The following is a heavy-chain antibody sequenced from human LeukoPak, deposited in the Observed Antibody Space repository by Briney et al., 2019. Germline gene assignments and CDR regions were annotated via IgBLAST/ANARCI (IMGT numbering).Heavy chain of an antibody. CDR2: ISSSSSYI. CDR3: ARHVVAAAYYYYYYMDV. D-gene: IGHD2-15*01. J-gene: IGHJ6*03. CDR1: GFTFSSYS. Sequence: GGSLRLSCAASGFTFSSYSMNWVRQAPGKGLEWVSSISSSSSYIYCADSVTGRFTISRDNAKNSLYLQMNSLRAEDTAVYYCARHVVAAAYYYYYYMDVWGKGTTVTVSS. V-gene: IGHV3-21*01.